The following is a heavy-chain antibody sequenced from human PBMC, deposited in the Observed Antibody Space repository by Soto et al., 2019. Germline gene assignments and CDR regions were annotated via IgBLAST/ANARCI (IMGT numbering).Heavy chain of an antibody. CDR1: GGTFSSYA. Sequence: SVKVSCKASGGTFSSYAISWVRQAPGQGLEWMGGIIPIFGTANYAQKFQGRVTITADESTSTAYMELSSLRSEDTAVYYCARGDSLRPSYYYYYYGMDVWGQGTTVTVSS. J-gene: IGHJ6*02. CDR2: IIPIFGTA. D-gene: IGHD5-12*01. V-gene: IGHV1-69*13. CDR3: ARGDSLRPSYYYYYYGMDV.